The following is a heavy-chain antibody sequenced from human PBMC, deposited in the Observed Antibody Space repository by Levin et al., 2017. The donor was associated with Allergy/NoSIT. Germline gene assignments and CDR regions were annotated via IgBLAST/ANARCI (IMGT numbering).Heavy chain of an antibody. V-gene: IGHV1-2*02. CDR1: GYTFSDYY. CDR3: ARDRGGGYCSGGSCYSWYSDL. CDR2: INPNSGGR. D-gene: IGHD2-15*01. Sequence: ASVKVSCKASGYTFSDYYIHWVRQAPGQGLEWMGWINPNSGGRNYAQKFQGRVTMTRDKSISTAYMELSSLRPDDTAVYYCARDRGGGYCSGGSCYSWYSDLWGRGTLVTVSS. J-gene: IGHJ2*01.